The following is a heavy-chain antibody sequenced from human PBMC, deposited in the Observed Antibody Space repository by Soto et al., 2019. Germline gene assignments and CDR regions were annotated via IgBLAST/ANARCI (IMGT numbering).Heavy chain of an antibody. J-gene: IGHJ4*02. CDR2: IYYSGST. V-gene: IGHV4-39*01. CDR3: ARPLNGYQWLFDY. CDR1: GGSLSSSRYY. Sequence: XTLSLPCTVSGGSLSSSRYYWGWSRQPPGKGLEWIWIIYYSGSTYYNPSLKSRVTISVDTSKNQFSLKLSSVTAADTAVYYCARPLNGYQWLFDYWGQGTLGTVSS. D-gene: IGHD6-19*01.